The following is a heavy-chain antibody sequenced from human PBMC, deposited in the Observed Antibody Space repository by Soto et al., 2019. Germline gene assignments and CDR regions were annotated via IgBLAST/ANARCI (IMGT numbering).Heavy chain of an antibody. CDR1: GDTITSFS. V-gene: IGHV4-4*07. J-gene: IGHJ4*02. D-gene: IGHD1-7*01. CDR2: ISTTGNT. CDR3: EGESGENWSYEAY. Sequence: SETLSLTCTVSGDTITSFSWNWIRQSAGKGLEWIGRISTTGNTHYNPSLESRVTMSLDTSKNRFSLKLTSVTAADTAVYYCEGESGENWSYEAYWGQGTLVTVSS.